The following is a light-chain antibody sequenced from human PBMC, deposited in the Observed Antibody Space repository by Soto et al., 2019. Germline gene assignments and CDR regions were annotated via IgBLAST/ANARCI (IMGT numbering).Light chain of an antibody. J-gene: IGLJ1*01. V-gene: IGLV2-23*02. CDR3: CSYAGGDTFFL. CDR2: EVT. CDR1: SGDFGSYSP. Sequence: SAMPQHATDSGSPGQSITISSTGTSGDFGSYSPVSWYQQLPGKAPKLIIYEVTKRPSGVSNRFSGSKSGNTASLTISGLQAEDEAEYFCCSYAGGDTFFLFGTGTKVTVL.